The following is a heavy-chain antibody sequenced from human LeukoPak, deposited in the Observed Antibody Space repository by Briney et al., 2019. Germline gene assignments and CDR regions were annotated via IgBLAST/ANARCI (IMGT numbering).Heavy chain of an antibody. Sequence: SETLSLTCAVYGGSFSGYYWSWIRQPPGKGLEWIGEINHSGSTNYNPSLKSRVTISVDTSKNKFSLKLSSVTAADTAVYYCARGRVYCSSTSCYKGYYYYYYYMDVWGKGTTVTVSS. V-gene: IGHV4-34*01. CDR2: INHSGST. J-gene: IGHJ6*03. CDR3: ARGRVYCSSTSCYKGYYYYYYYMDV. D-gene: IGHD2-2*02. CDR1: GGSFSGYY.